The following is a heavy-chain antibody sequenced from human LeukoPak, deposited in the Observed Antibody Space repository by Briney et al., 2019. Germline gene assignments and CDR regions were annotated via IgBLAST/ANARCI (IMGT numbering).Heavy chain of an antibody. Sequence: LWASVKVSCKASGGTFSSYAISWVRQAPGQGLEWMGGIIPIFGTANYAQKFQGRVTITADESTSTAYMELSSLRSEDTAVYYCARDSQRGYSGYDWGYYYYYYMDVWGKGTTVTISS. J-gene: IGHJ6*03. CDR3: ARDSQRGYSGYDWGYYYYYYMDV. CDR1: GGTFSSYA. CDR2: IIPIFGTA. D-gene: IGHD5-12*01. V-gene: IGHV1-69*13.